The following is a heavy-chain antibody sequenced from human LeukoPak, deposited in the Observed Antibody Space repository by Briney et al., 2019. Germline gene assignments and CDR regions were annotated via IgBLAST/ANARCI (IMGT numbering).Heavy chain of an antibody. Sequence: PGGSLRLSCAASGFTFSSYAMNWVRQAPGKGLEWVSSISSSSGYIFYADSVKGRFTISRDNAKNSLYLQMNSLRAEDTAVYYCARGARWGTGYYYYYMDVWGKGTTVTVSS. CDR3: ARGARWGTGYYYYYMDV. V-gene: IGHV3-21*01. CDR1: GFTFSSYA. J-gene: IGHJ6*03. CDR2: ISSSSGYI. D-gene: IGHD3-16*01.